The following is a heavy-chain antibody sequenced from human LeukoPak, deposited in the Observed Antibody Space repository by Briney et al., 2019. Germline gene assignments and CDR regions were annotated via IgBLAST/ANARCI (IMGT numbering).Heavy chain of an antibody. Sequence: SGGSLRLSCAASGFTFSSCAMSWVRQAPGQGLVWVSRINTDGSTTSYADSVKGRFTISRDNAKNTLYLQVSSLRAEDTAVYYCAREYYGSGSYQDYWGQGTLVTVSS. CDR2: INTDGSTT. D-gene: IGHD3-10*01. CDR3: AREYYGSGSYQDY. V-gene: IGHV3-74*01. CDR1: GFTFSSCA. J-gene: IGHJ4*02.